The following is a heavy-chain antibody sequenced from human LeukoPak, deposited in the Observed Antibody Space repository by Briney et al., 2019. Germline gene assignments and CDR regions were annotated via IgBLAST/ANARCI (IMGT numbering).Heavy chain of an antibody. J-gene: IGHJ3*02. V-gene: IGHV5-51*01. Sequence: GESLKISWKGSGNSFTSYWIGLGRPVPGEGLEWMGIIYPGDSYTRYSLFFEGQVTISADKSISTAYLQWSSLKVPDTAMYYCARRDGYGAYDIWGQGTMVTVSS. D-gene: IGHD5-24*01. CDR3: ARRDGYGAYDI. CDR1: GNSFTSYW. CDR2: IYPGDSYT.